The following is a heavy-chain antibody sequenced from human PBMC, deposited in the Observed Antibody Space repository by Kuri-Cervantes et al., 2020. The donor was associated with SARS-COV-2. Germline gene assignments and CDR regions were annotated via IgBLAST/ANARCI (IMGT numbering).Heavy chain of an antibody. CDR2: ISGSGGST. V-gene: IGHV3-23*01. D-gene: IGHD3-22*01. CDR3: ASGYSIDY. CDR1: GFTFSSYA. Sequence: GESLKISCAASGFTFSSYAVSWVRQAPGKGLEWVSAISGSGGSTYYADSVKGRFTISRDNSKNTLYLQMNSLRAEDTAVYYCASGYSIDYWGQGTLVTVSS. J-gene: IGHJ4*02.